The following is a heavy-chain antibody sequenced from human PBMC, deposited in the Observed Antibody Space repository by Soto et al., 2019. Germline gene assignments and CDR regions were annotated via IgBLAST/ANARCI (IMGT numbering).Heavy chain of an antibody. V-gene: IGHV3-33*01. D-gene: IGHD3-3*01. Sequence: QVQLVESGGGVVQPGRSLRLSCAASGFTFRSYGMHWVRQAPGKGLEWVAVIWFDGSNKYYADSVQGRFTISRDNSKKTRYPNMSSHRAKTTAVYYGARDPEFWSDFYTGGMDVWGQVTTGSDS. CDR2: IWFDGSNK. J-gene: IGHJ6*01. CDR3: ARDPEFWSDFYTGGMDV. CDR1: GFTFRSYG.